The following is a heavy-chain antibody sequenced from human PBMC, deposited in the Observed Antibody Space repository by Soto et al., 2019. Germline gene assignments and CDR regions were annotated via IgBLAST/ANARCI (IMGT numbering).Heavy chain of an antibody. J-gene: IGHJ4*02. CDR3: ARSNKYSSAWTGFDY. CDR2: INPAYDNT. V-gene: IGHV1-3*01. CDR1: GYSFTNYA. Sequence: QLVQSGAEVKKPGASVKVSCKASGYSFTNYAIHWVRQAPGQGLEWMAWINPAYDNTKYSQKFQGRVAITSDTSASTAYMELSGLTSEDTAVYYCARSNKYSSAWTGFDYWGQGARVTVSS. D-gene: IGHD6-19*01.